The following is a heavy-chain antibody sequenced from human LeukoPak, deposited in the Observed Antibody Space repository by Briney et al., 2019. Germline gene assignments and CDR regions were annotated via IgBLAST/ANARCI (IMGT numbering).Heavy chain of an antibody. Sequence: PGGSLRLSCAASGFTFSSYGMHWVRQAPGKGLEWVAVISYDGSNTYYADSVKGRFTISRDNSKNTLYLQMNSLRAEDTAVYYCAKDCGSSWYDVYFQHWGQGTLVTVSS. CDR1: GFTFSSYG. CDR2: ISYDGSNT. CDR3: AKDCGSSWYDVYFQH. D-gene: IGHD6-13*01. J-gene: IGHJ1*01. V-gene: IGHV3-30*18.